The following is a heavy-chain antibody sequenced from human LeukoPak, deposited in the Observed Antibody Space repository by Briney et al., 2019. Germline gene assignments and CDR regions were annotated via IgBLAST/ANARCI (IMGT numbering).Heavy chain of an antibody. CDR1: GYTFADYW. J-gene: IGHJ4*02. V-gene: IGHV5-51*01. D-gene: IGHD1-26*01. CDR2: IYPGESDI. Sequence: GESLKISCKASGYTFADYWIGWVRQMPGKGLEWMGIIYPGESDIRYNPSFQGQVTISADKSISTAYLQWSSLKASDTAMYYCARRVGPGTFDYWGQGTLVTVSS. CDR3: ARRVGPGTFDY.